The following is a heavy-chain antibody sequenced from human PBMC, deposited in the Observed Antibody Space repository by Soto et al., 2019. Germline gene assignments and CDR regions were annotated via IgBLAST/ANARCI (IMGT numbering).Heavy chain of an antibody. Sequence: QVQLLQSGAEVKKPGASVKVSCKASGYTFTSYAISWVRQAPGQGLEWMGWISDYKGNTNYAQKLQDRVTMTTDTSTSKVYMELRSLSSDDTAVYYCARERHTYSSGWYGVDYWGQGTLVTVSS. V-gene: IGHV1-18*01. CDR3: ARERHTYSSGWYGVDY. CDR1: GYTFTSYA. J-gene: IGHJ4*02. D-gene: IGHD6-19*01. CDR2: ISDYKGNT.